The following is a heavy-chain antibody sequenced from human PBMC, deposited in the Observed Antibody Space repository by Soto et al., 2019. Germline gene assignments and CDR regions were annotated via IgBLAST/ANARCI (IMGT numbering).Heavy chain of an antibody. CDR2: IIPIFGTA. J-gene: IGHJ3*02. Sequence: SVKVSCKASGGTFGSYAISWVRQAPGQGPEWMGGIIPIFGTANYAQRFQGRVTITADVSTSIAYMELSGLRSEDTAVYYCARGLSATSFGVGIPPNDAFDKWGQGTMVTVS. CDR1: GGTFGSYA. D-gene: IGHD3-3*01. V-gene: IGHV1-69*13. CDR3: ARGLSATSFGVGIPPNDAFDK.